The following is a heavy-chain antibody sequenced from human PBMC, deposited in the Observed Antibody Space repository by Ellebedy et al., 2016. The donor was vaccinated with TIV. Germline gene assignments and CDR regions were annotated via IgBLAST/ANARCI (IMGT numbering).Heavy chain of an antibody. J-gene: IGHJ4*02. V-gene: IGHV3-7*03. CDR3: TTPYYYGSGSYFL. CDR2: ISQDGSEK. CDR1: AFTVSNNY. D-gene: IGHD3-10*01. Sequence: GGSLRLSCAASAFTVSNNYMTWVRRAPGKGLEWVSNISQDGSEKYYVDSVKGRFTVSRDNGKNLVYLQMNSLRAEDTAVYYCTTPYYYGSGSYFLWGQGTLVTVYS.